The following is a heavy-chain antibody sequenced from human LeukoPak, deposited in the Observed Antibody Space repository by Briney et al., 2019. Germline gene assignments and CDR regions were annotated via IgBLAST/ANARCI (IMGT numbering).Heavy chain of an antibody. CDR1: GFPFSSYW. CDR2: IKQDGSKK. CDR3: TRVGYIDEGIDY. V-gene: IGHV3-7*04. J-gene: IGHJ4*02. D-gene: IGHD5-24*01. Sequence: PGGSLRLSCVASGFPFSSYWMTWVRQAPGKGLEWVANIKQDGSKKSYVDSVKGRFTISGDNAENSLYLQMNSLRAEDTAIYCCTRVGYIDEGIDYWGQGTLVTVSS.